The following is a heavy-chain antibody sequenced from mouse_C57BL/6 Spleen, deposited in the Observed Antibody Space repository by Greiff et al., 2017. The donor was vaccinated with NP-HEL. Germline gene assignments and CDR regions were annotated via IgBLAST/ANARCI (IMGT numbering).Heavy chain of an antibody. CDR1: GFTFSDYY. Sequence: EVMLVESEGGLVQPGSSMKLSCTASGFTFSDYYMAWVRQVPEKGLEWVANINYDGSSTYYLDSLKSRFIISRDNAKNILYLQMSSLKSEDTATYYCARALYGYSYYFDYWGQGTTLTVSS. V-gene: IGHV5-16*01. CDR2: INYDGSST. D-gene: IGHD2-2*01. CDR3: ARALYGYSYYFDY. J-gene: IGHJ2*01.